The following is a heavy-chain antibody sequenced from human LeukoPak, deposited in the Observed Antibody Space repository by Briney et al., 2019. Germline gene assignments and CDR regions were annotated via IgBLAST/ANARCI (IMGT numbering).Heavy chain of an antibody. CDR3: ARGHLYDSSGYNLGY. Sequence: PGGSLRLSCAASGFTFSSYWMHWVRQAPGKGLVWVSRMNNDGSSTIYADSVKGRFTISRDNAKNTLYLQMNSLRAEHTAVYYCARGHLYDSSGYNLGYWGQGTLVTVSS. D-gene: IGHD3-22*01. V-gene: IGHV3-74*01. J-gene: IGHJ4*02. CDR1: GFTFSSYW. CDR2: MNNDGSST.